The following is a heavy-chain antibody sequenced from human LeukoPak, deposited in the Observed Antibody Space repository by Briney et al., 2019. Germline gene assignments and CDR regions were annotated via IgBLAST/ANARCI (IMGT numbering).Heavy chain of an antibody. J-gene: IGHJ4*02. D-gene: IGHD6-13*01. CDR3: TRDTPGIAASVSGG. CDR2: IYSGGNT. V-gene: IGHV3-53*01. CDR1: GFSVSHNY. Sequence: GGSLRLSCTASGFSVSHNYMNWVCQAPGKGLEWVALIYSGGNTHYAHSVKGRFTISRDNSKNTLYLQMSSLRVEDTAVYYCTRDTPGIAASVSGGWGQGTLVTVSS.